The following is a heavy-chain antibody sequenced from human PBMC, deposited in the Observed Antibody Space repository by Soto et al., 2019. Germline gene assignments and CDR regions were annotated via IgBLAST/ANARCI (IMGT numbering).Heavy chain of an antibody. CDR3: ARDGVALLDGAMDV. Sequence: GGSLRLSCSASGFAFSTYEMTWVRQAPGKGLEWVSYISSTGNTMYYVDSVKGRFTISRDNAKNSLYLQMSSLRGEDTAIYYCARDGVALLDGAMDVWGQGTTVTVSS. D-gene: IGHD3-3*02. CDR2: ISSTGNTM. CDR1: GFAFSTYE. J-gene: IGHJ6*02. V-gene: IGHV3-48*03.